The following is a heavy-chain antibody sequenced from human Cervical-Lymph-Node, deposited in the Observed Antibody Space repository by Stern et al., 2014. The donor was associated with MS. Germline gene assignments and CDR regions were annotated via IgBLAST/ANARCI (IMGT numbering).Heavy chain of an antibody. CDR1: GYSFSTYW. Sequence: VQLVQSGAEVKKSGESLTISCRGSGYSFSTYWIGWGRQMSGKGLEWMGIFYPGDSDTRYSPSFQGQGTISFDASLRTAFLHWSSLRASDTATYYCARSPSGVSDPHYFDSWGQGTPVNVLS. CDR3: ARSPSGVSDPHYFDS. CDR2: FYPGDSDT. D-gene: IGHD6-19*01. V-gene: IGHV5-51*01. J-gene: IGHJ4*02.